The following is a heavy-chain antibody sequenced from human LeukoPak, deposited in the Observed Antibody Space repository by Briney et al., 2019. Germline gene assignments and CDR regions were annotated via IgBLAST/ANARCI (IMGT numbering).Heavy chain of an antibody. CDR2: ICFSGNT. J-gene: IGHJ6*02. D-gene: IGHD2-2*01. Sequence: SETLSLTCTVSGGSISSNNYCWGWIRQPPGKGLEWIGSICFSGNTYYNPSLKSRVAISADMSKNQFSLKLTSVTGADTAVYYCARRADIVVPREYYYGMDVWGQGTTVTVSS. CDR3: ARRADIVVPREYYYGMDV. V-gene: IGHV4-39*07. CDR1: GGSISSNNYC.